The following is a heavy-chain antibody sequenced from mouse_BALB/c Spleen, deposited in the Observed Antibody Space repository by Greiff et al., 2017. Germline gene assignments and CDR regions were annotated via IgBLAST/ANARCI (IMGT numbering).Heavy chain of an antibody. J-gene: IGHJ2*01. CDR3: TRRRRDYFDY. CDR2: IRLKSNNYAT. Sequence: EVKLVESGGGLVQPGGSMKLSCVASGFTFSNYWMNWVRQSPEKGLEWVAEIRLKSNNYATHYAESVKGRFTISRDDSKSSVYLQMNNLRAEDTGIYYCTRRRRDYFDYWGQGTTLTVSS. V-gene: IGHV6-6*02. CDR1: GFTFSNYW.